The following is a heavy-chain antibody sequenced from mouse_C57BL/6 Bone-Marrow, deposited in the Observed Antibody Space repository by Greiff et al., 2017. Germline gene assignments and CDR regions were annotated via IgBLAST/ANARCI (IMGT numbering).Heavy chain of an antibody. CDR3: ARNRYDYDDAMDY. D-gene: IGHD2-4*01. Sequence: VQVVEPGPGLVAPSPSLSITCTVSGFSLTSYAISWVRQPPGKGLEWLGVIWTGGGTNYNSALNSGQSISKDNSNSQVFLKMNSLQTDDTARYYCARNRYDYDDAMDYWGQGTSVTVSS. V-gene: IGHV2-9-1*01. CDR1: GFSLTSYA. CDR2: IWTGGGT. J-gene: IGHJ4*01.